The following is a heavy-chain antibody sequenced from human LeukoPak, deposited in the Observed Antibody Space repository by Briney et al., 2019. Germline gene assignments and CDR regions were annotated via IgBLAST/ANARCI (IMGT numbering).Heavy chain of an antibody. CDR2: ISYDGSNK. Sequence: GGSLRLSCAASGFTFSSYGMHWVRQAPGKGLEWVAVISYDGSNKYYADSVKGRFTISRDNSKNTLYLQMNSLRAEDTAVYYCAKDLRVVTPSGAFDIWGQGTMVTVSS. CDR3: AKDLRVVTPSGAFDI. V-gene: IGHV3-30*18. CDR1: GFTFSSYG. J-gene: IGHJ3*02. D-gene: IGHD4-23*01.